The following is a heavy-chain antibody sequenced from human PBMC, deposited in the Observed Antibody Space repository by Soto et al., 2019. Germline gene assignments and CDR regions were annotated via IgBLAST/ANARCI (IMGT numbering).Heavy chain of an antibody. D-gene: IGHD1-26*01. Sequence: GGSLRLSCVASGFTFSSYGIHWVRQAPGKGLEWVAVIWYDGSNKYYADSVKGRFTISRDNSKNTVYLQMNSLRAEDTAVYYCARDPVGSPGVEYYGMDVWGQGTTVTVSS. J-gene: IGHJ6*02. CDR3: ARDPVGSPGVEYYGMDV. CDR1: GFTFSSYG. CDR2: IWYDGSNK. V-gene: IGHV3-33*01.